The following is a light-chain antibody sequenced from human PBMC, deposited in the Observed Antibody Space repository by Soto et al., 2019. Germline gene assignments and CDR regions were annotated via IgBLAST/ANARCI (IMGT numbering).Light chain of an antibody. V-gene: IGKV3-11*01. CDR3: QQRSIWPWT. CDR1: QSVSRK. CDR2: DTS. J-gene: IGKJ1*01. Sequence: PATLSVSTGERATLSCRASQSVSRKLAWYQQKPGQAPRLLIYDTSDRATGIPARFSGSGSGTDFTLTISSLEPEDFAVFYCQQRSIWPWTFGQGTKVDI.